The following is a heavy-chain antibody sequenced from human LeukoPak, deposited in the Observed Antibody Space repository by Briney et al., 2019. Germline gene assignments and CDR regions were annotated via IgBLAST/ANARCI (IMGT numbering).Heavy chain of an antibody. CDR1: GFTFSSCE. V-gene: IGHV3-48*03. D-gene: IGHD3-10*01. J-gene: IGHJ3*02. CDR3: ARVATMVRVPLDALDI. CDR2: ISRSGSTR. Sequence: GGSLRLSCAISGFTFSSCELTWVRQAPGKGLEWVSYISRSGSTRYYADSVKGRFTISRDNAKNSLYLQMNSLRAEDTAVYYCARVATMVRVPLDALDIWGQGTMVSVSS.